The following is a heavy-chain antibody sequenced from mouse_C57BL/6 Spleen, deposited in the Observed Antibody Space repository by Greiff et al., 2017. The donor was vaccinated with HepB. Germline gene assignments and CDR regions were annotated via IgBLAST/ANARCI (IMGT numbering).Heavy chain of an antibody. D-gene: IGHD2-2*01. V-gene: IGHV2-9-1*01. CDR1: GFSLPSYA. Sequence: VQLQESGPGLVAPSQSLSITCPVSGFSLPSYAISGVRRPPGKGLEWLGVIWTGGGTNYNSALKSRLSISKDNSKSQVFLKMNSLQTDDIARYYCARYGIYYGYDGDAYFDYWGQGTTLTVSS. CDR3: ARYGIYYGYDGDAYFDY. J-gene: IGHJ2*01. CDR2: IWTGGGT.